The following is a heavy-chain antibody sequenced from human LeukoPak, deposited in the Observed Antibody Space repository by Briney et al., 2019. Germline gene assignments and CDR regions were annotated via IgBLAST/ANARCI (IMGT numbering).Heavy chain of an antibody. CDR1: GFSLSTAGVG. D-gene: IGHD2-21*02. J-gene: IGHJ4*02. V-gene: IGHV2-5*02. Sequence: SGPTLVKPTQTLTLTCTFSGFSLSTAGVGVGWIRQPPGKALEWLTLIYWDDDKRYSPSLRSRLTITKDTSKNQVLLTMSNMDPVDTATYYCAHKVYCGGDCYQFDYWGQGTLVTVSS. CDR3: AHKVYCGGDCYQFDY. CDR2: IYWDDDK.